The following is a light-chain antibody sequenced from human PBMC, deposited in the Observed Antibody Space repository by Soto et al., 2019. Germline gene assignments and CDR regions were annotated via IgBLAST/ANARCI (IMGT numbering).Light chain of an antibody. CDR3: QQYGTSPWT. Sequence: EIVLTQSPGTLSVSPGERATLSCRASQNVANNYLAWFRQKPGQTPRLLIYGASSRAAGIPDRFSGSGSGTDFTLTISRLEPEHFAVFYCQQYGTSPWTFGQGTKV. V-gene: IGKV3-20*01. J-gene: IGKJ1*01. CDR1: QNVANNY. CDR2: GAS.